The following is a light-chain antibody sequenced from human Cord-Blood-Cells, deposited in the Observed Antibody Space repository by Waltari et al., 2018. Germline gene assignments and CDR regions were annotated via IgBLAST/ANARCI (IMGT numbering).Light chain of an antibody. Sequence: QSALTPPRSVSGSPGQSVTIPCTGTSSDVGGYNYVSWYQQHPGKAPKLMIYDVSKRPSGVPDRFSGSKSGNTASLTISGLQAEDEADYYCCSYAGSNVVFGGGTKLTVL. CDR1: SSDVGGYNY. CDR2: DVS. CDR3: CSYAGSNVV. J-gene: IGLJ2*01. V-gene: IGLV2-11*01.